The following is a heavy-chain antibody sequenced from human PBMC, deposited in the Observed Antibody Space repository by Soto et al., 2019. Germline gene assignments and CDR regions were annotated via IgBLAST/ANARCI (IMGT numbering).Heavy chain of an antibody. CDR2: VFSSGST. Sequence: QVQLQESGPGLVKPSETLSLTCTVSGGSISSYYWTWVRQSPGKGLEWIGDVFSSGSTNYNPSLESRVTISLDTSKNQFSLKVISVTAADTAVYYCARRGKKSFYYYMDVWGKGTTVTVSS. CDR1: GGSISSYY. V-gene: IGHV4-59*08. J-gene: IGHJ6*03. CDR3: ARRGKKSFYYYMDV.